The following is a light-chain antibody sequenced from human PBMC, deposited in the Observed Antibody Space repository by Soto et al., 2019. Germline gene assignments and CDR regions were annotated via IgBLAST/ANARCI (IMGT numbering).Light chain of an antibody. Sequence: QSVLTQPASVSGSPGQSITISCTGTSSDVGAYNYVSWYRQHPGKAPKLMIYEVTNRPSGVSNRFSGSKSGSTASLTISGLQAEDEADSYCSSYTSSSTLVFGGVTKLTVL. CDR3: SSYTSSSTLV. CDR2: EVT. CDR1: SSDVGAYNY. V-gene: IGLV2-14*01. J-gene: IGLJ3*02.